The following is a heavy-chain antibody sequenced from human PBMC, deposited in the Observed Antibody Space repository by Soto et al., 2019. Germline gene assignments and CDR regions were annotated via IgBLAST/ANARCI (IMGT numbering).Heavy chain of an antibody. D-gene: IGHD2-2*01. CDR2: LSSSGDTI. CDR1: GFTFIDYY. V-gene: IGHV3-11*01. J-gene: IGHJ4*02. Sequence: GSLRLSCAASGFTFIDYYMSWMLQAPWKGPEWVSYLSSSGDTIYYADSVKGRFTISRDNGKNSLYLQMNSLRAEDTAIYYCARSSYCISTSCLEDWGQGTRVTVAS. CDR3: ARSSYCISTSCLED.